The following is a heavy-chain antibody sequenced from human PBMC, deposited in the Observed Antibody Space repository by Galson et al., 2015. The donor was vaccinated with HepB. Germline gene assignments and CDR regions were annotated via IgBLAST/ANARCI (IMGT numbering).Heavy chain of an antibody. CDR3: ARGRITMVRGHYYYGMDV. V-gene: IGHV1-18*04. CDR2: ISAYNGNT. Sequence: SVKVSCKASGYTFTSYGISWVRQAPGQGLEWMGWISAYNGNTNYAQKLQGRVTMTTDTSTSTAYMELRSLRSDDTAVYYCARGRITMVRGHYYYGMDVWGQGTTVTVSS. D-gene: IGHD3-10*01. CDR1: GYTFTSYG. J-gene: IGHJ6*02.